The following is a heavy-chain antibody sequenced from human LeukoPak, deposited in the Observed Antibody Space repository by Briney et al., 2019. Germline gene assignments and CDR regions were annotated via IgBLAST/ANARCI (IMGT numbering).Heavy chain of an antibody. J-gene: IGHJ5*02. CDR2: IHSGGGT. V-gene: IGHV4-59*01. CDR1: GVSINNYS. D-gene: IGHD2-15*01. CDR3: ATGNLSCRGGSCYPNWFDP. Sequence: SETLSLTCTVSGVSINNYSWSWIRQPPGKGLEWIGYIHSGGGTKYNPSLKSRVTLSVDTSTNQSPPKLSSVTAADAAVYYCATGNLSCRGGSCYPNWFDPWGQGTLVTVSS.